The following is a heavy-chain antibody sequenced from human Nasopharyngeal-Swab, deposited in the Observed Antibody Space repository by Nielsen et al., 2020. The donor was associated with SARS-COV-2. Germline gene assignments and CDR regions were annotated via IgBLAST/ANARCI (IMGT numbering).Heavy chain of an antibody. CDR2: ITPIFGTA. J-gene: IGHJ6*02. CDR1: GGTFSSYA. CDR3: ARDPGIAAAGYKPYYYYGMDV. V-gene: IGHV1-69*13. Sequence: SSVKVSCKASGGTFSSYAISWVRQAPGQGLEWMGGITPIFGTANYAQKFQGRVTITADESTSTAYMELSSLRSEDTAVYYCARDPGIAAAGYKPYYYYGMDVWGQGTTVTVSS. D-gene: IGHD6-13*01.